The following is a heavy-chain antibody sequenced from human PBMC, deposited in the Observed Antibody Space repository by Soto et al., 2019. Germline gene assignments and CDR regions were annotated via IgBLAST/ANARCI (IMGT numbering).Heavy chain of an antibody. J-gene: IGHJ6*02. CDR3: ARGLGWGVLMVSHEQSGGMDV. CDR1: GGTFSGYA. Sequence: SVKVSCKASGGTFSGYAISWVRQAPGQGLEWMGGIIPIFGTANYAQKFQGRVTITADESTSTAYMELSSLRSEDTAVYYCARGLGWGVLMVSHEQSGGMDVWGQGTTVTVSS. CDR2: IIPIFGTA. V-gene: IGHV1-69*13. D-gene: IGHD2-8*01.